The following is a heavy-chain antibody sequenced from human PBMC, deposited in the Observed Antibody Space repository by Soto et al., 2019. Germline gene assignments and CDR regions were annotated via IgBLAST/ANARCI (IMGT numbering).Heavy chain of an antibody. J-gene: IGHJ4*02. CDR2: MNPNSGHT. CDR1: GYTFSSHD. CDR3: ARSGYVYGNFDC. V-gene: IGHV1-8*01. D-gene: IGHD5-18*01. Sequence: QVQLVQSGAEVKKPGASVKVSCKASGYTFSSHDINWVRQAPGRGLEWMGWMNPNSGHTGYAQKFQGRVTMTRDTSITTAYMELRSLRSEDTAVYFCARSGYVYGNFDCWGQGTLVTVSS.